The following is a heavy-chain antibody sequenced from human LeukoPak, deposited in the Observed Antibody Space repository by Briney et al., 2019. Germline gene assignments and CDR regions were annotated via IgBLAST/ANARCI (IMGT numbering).Heavy chain of an antibody. CDR3: ARGRYYYDSSGYFRFDP. CDR2: IYTGGST. J-gene: IGHJ5*02. D-gene: IGHD3-22*01. Sequence: PSETLSLTCTVSGGSISSYYWSWIRQPAGKGLEWIGSIYTGGSTNYNPSLKSRVTISVDKSKNQFSLKLSSVTAADTAVYYCARGRYYYDSSGYFRFDPWGQGTLVTVPS. V-gene: IGHV4-4*07. CDR1: GGSISSYY.